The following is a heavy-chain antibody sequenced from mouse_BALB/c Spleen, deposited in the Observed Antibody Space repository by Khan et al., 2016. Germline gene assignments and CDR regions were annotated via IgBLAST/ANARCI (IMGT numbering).Heavy chain of an antibody. J-gene: IGHJ3*01. D-gene: IGHD1-1*01. V-gene: IGHV5-2*01. Sequence: EVELVESGGGLVQPGESLKLSCESNEYEFPSHDMSWVRKTPEKRLELVAAINSAGNDTYYPDTMERRFIISRDNTKKTLYLQINSLRSENTALYYYTRHFYGSSFWFAYWGQGNLVTVSA. CDR1: EYEFPSHD. CDR3: TRHFYGSSFWFAY. CDR2: INSAGNDT.